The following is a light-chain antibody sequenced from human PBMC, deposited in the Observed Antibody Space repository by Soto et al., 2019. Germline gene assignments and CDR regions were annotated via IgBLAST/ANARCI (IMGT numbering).Light chain of an antibody. Sequence: EIVLTQSPGTLSLSPGERATLSCRASQSVSSAYLAWYQHKPGQPPTLLIYAASSRVTGIPDRFSGSGSGTDFTLTISRLEPEDFAVYYCQQYGSLSTWTFGQGTKVEIK. J-gene: IGKJ1*01. CDR3: QQYGSLSTWT. V-gene: IGKV3-20*01. CDR1: QSVSSAY. CDR2: AAS.